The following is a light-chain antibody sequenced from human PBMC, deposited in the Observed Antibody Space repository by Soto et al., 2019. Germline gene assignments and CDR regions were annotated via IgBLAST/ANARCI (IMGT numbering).Light chain of an antibody. CDR2: GAS. J-gene: IGKJ5*01. CDR1: QSVGSDY. CDR3: QHYVERSPIT. Sequence: EIVLTQSPDTLSWSPGERASLSCRASQSVGSDYVAWYQHRPGQPPRLLISGASSRATGIPDRFSGSGSGTDFTLTISRLEPADFSLYYCQHYVERSPITFGQGTRLETK. V-gene: IGKV3-20*01.